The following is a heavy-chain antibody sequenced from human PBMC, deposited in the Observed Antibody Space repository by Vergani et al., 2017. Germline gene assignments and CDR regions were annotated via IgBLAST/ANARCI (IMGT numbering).Heavy chain of an antibody. CDR2: IRYDGSNK. CDR3: AKDGRLELRAFDY. D-gene: IGHD1-7*01. Sequence: QVQLVESGGGVVRPGGSLRLSCAASGFTFSSYGMHWVRQAPGKGLEWVAFIRYDGSNKYYADSVKGRFTISRDNSKNTLYLQMNSLRAEETAVYYCAKDGRLELRAFDYWGQGTLVTVSS. V-gene: IGHV3-30*02. J-gene: IGHJ4*02. CDR1: GFTFSSYG.